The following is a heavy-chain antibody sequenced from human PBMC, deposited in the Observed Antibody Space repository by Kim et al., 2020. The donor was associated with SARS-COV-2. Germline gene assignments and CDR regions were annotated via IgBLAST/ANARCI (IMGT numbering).Heavy chain of an antibody. D-gene: IGHD3-10*01. J-gene: IGHJ6*02. V-gene: IGHV4-34*01. CDR1: GGSFSGYY. Sequence: SETLSLTCAVYGGSFSGYYWSWIRQPPGKGLEWIGEINHSGSTNYNPSLKSRVTISVDTSKNQFSLKLSSVTAADTAVYYCARVRGATLLFGYYYYGMDVWGQGTTVTVSS. CDR2: INHSGST. CDR3: ARVRGATLLFGYYYYGMDV.